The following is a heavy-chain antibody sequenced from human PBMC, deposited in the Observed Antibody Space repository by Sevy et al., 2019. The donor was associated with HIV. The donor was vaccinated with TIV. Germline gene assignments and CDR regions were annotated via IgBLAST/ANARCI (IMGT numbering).Heavy chain of an antibody. D-gene: IGHD1-26*01. CDR1: GFTFSSYW. J-gene: IGHJ1*01. Sequence: GGSLRLSCAASGFTFSSYWMSWVRQAPGKGLEWVANIKQDGSEKYYVDSVKGRFTISRDNAKNSLYLQMNSLRAEDTAVYYCARDGVGATDAEYFQHRGQGTLVNVSS. CDR2: IKQDGSEK. CDR3: ARDGVGATDAEYFQH. V-gene: IGHV3-7*03.